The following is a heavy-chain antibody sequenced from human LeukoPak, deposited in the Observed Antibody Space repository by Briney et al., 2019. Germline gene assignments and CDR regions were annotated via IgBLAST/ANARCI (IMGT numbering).Heavy chain of an antibody. J-gene: IGHJ4*02. CDR2: INHSGST. Sequence: PSETLSLTCAVYGGSFSGYCWSWIRQPPGKGLEWIGEINHSGSTNYNPSLKSRVTISVDTSKNQFSLKLSSVTAADTAVYYCARGPQDIVVVVAAKGEFDYWGQGTLVTVSS. CDR1: GGSFSGYC. V-gene: IGHV4-34*01. D-gene: IGHD2-15*01. CDR3: ARGPQDIVVVVAAKGEFDY.